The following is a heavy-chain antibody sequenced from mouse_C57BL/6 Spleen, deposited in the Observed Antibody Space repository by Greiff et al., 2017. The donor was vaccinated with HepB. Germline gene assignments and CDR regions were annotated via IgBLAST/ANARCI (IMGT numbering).Heavy chain of an antibody. CDR3: AKGGYGYDRGFAY. V-gene: IGHV1-82*01. J-gene: IGHJ3*01. D-gene: IGHD2-2*01. CDR2: IYPGDGDT. CDR1: GYAFSSSW. Sequence: QVQLQPSGPELVKPGASVKISFKASGYAFSSSWMNWVKQRPGKGLEWIGRIYPGDGDTNYNGKFKGKATLTADKSSSTAYMQLSSLTSEDSAVYFCAKGGYGYDRGFAYWGQGTLVTVSA.